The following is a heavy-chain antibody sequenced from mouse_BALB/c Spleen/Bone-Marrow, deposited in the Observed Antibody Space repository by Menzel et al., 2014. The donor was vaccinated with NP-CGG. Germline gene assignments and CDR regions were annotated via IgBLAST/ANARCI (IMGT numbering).Heavy chain of an antibody. D-gene: IGHD1-1*01. V-gene: IGHV4-1*02. CDR3: ARLGYYGVMVY. CDR1: GFDFSGYW. Sequence: EVQLQESGGGLVQPGGSLKLSCAASGFDFSGYWMSWVRQAPGKGLEWIGEINPDSSTINYTPSLKDKFIISRDNAKNSLVLQMSKVRSEDTALYYCARLGYYGVMVYWGQGTSVTVSS. CDR2: INPDSSTI. J-gene: IGHJ4*01.